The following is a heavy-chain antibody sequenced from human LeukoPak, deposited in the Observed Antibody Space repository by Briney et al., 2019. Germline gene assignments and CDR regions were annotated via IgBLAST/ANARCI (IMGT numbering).Heavy chain of an antibody. Sequence: SETLSLTCTVSGGSISNFYWSWIRQPAGKGLEWMGHVYSTGSTNYNPSLNSRVTISVDTSKSQFPLKLSSVTAADTAAYYCARGGWLPPDYWGQGVLVTVSS. CDR3: ARGGWLPPDY. D-gene: IGHD3-22*01. CDR2: VYSTGST. CDR1: GGSISNFY. J-gene: IGHJ4*02. V-gene: IGHV4-4*07.